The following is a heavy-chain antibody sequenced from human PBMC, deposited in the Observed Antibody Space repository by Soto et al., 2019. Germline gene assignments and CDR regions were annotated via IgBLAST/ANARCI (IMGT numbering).Heavy chain of an antibody. Sequence: PGGSLRLSCVVSGFTFYSHAMSWVRQAPGKGLEWVSAISGDGEITDYADSVKGRFIISRDNSKNILYLQVMNGLRAEDTAVYYCARDRNTFIPYQSYFDLWGRGTLVTVSS. J-gene: IGHJ2*01. D-gene: IGHD2-2*01. CDR1: GFTFYSHA. CDR2: ISGDGEIT. V-gene: IGHV3-23*01. CDR3: ARDRNTFIPYQSYFDL.